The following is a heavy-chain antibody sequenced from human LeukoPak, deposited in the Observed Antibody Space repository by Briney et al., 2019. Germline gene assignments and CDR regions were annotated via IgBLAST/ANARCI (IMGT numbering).Heavy chain of an antibody. CDR3: ASRLLRYFDWLPPFDY. D-gene: IGHD3-9*01. CDR2: INPNSGGT. V-gene: IGHV1-2*02. CDR1: GYTFTGYY. J-gene: IGHJ4*02. Sequence: EASVKVSCKASGYTFTGYYMHWVRQAPGQGLEWMGWINPNSGGTNYAQKFQGRVTMTRDTSISTAYMELSRLRSDDTAVYYCASRLLRYFDWLPPFDYWGQGTLVTVSS.